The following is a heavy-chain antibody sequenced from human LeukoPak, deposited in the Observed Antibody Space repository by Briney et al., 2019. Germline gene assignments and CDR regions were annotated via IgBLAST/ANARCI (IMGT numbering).Heavy chain of an antibody. V-gene: IGHV3-66*01. D-gene: IGHD1-20*01. J-gene: IGHJ4*02. CDR3: ARALNWKEYYFDF. Sequence: PGGSLRLSCEASGFTVSGTYMTWVRQAPGKGLEWVSVIYSGGSTYYAGPVKGRFIISRDNSKNTLYLHMNSLRAEDTAVYYCARALNWKEYYFDFWGQGALVTVSS. CDR2: IYSGGST. CDR1: GFTVSGTY.